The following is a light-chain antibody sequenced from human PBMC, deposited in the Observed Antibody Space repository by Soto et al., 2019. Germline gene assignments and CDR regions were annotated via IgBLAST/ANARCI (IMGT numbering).Light chain of an antibody. J-gene: IGKJ4*01. Sequence: DIVMTQSPDSLAVSLGERATINCKSSQSLLAKSYNKNDLAWYQQKPGQPLKLLIHWASTRESGVPDRFSGSGSVTDFTLTISSLQAEDVAVYYCQQYYSLPRTFGGGTKVEIK. CDR1: QSLLAKSYNKND. V-gene: IGKV4-1*01. CDR3: QQYYSLPRT. CDR2: WAS.